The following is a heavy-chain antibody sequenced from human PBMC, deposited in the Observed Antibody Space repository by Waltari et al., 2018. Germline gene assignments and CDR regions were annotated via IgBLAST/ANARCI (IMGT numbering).Heavy chain of an antibody. J-gene: IGHJ3*02. CDR3: ARDFHRGVVINDAFDI. V-gene: IGHV3-33*01. CDR2: IWYDGSSE. D-gene: IGHD3-3*01. CDR1: GFTFSSYG. Sequence: QVQLVESGGGVVQPGRSLRLSCAASGFTFSSYGMHWVRQAPGKGLGWVAVIWYDGSSEYDTASVKGRFTISRDNSKNRLYLQMNSLRAEDTAVYYCARDFHRGVVINDAFDIWGQGTMVTVSS.